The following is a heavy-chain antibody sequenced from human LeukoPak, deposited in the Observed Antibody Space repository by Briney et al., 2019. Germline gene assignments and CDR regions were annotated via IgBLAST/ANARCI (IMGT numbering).Heavy chain of an antibody. D-gene: IGHD3-3*01. V-gene: IGHV3-7*03. Sequence: GGSLRLSCAASGFTFSPYRMTWVRQAPGKGLEYGATRNLDGCEKYYVDSVKGRFTISKENSQNSLYLQMDSLRGEDRAVYYCARGIVEWLYLYYWGQGALVTVAS. CDR2: RNLDGCEK. J-gene: IGHJ4*02. CDR3: ARGIVEWLYLYY. CDR1: GFTFSPYR.